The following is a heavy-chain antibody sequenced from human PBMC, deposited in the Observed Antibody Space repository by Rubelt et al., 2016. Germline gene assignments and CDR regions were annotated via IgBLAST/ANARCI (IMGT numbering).Heavy chain of an antibody. D-gene: IGHD2-15*01. J-gene: IGHJ4*02. Sequence: ISGSGGSTYYADSVKGRFTISRDNSKNSLYLQMNSPRAEDTAVYYCARGDDIVVVVAATPVDYWGQGTLVTVSS. CDR3: ARGDDIVVVVAATPVDY. CDR2: ISGSGGST. V-gene: IGHV3-23*01.